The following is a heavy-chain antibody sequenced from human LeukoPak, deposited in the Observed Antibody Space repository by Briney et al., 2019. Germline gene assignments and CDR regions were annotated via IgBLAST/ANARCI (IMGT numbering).Heavy chain of an antibody. V-gene: IGHV3-30*02. CDR2: IRYDGSNK. CDR3: ANTPTGQLVPDY. Sequence: PGGSLRLSCAASGFTFSSYGMHWVRQAPGKGLEWVAFIRYDGSNKYYADSVKGRFTISRDNSKNALYLQMNSLRAEDTAVYYCANTPTGQLVPDYWGQGTLVTVSS. CDR1: GFTFSSYG. D-gene: IGHD6-13*01. J-gene: IGHJ4*02.